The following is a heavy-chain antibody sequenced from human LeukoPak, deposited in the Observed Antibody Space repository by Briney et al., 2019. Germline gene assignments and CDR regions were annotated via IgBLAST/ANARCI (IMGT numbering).Heavy chain of an antibody. Sequence: GGSLRLSCAASGFTFSNYWMSWVRQAPGKGLEWVADINQDGSEKYYVDSVKGRFTISRDNAKNSLFLQMNSLRVEDTAVYYCARDRIVVVRPHYFDYWGQGTLVTVSS. J-gene: IGHJ4*02. CDR2: INQDGSEK. D-gene: IGHD2-15*01. CDR3: ARDRIVVVRPHYFDY. CDR1: GFTFSNYW. V-gene: IGHV3-7*03.